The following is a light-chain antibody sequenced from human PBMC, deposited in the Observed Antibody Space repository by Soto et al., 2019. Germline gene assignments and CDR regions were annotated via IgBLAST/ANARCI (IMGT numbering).Light chain of an antibody. V-gene: IGKV3-20*01. Sequence: EIVLTQSPGTLSLSPGERATLSCRASQSVSSSYLAWYQQKPGQAPRLLIYGASNRATGIPDRFSGSGSGPDLTLTISRLEPEDFAVYYCQQYGSSPLFPFGPGTKVDIK. CDR3: QQYGSSPLFP. CDR2: GAS. J-gene: IGKJ3*01. CDR1: QSVSSSY.